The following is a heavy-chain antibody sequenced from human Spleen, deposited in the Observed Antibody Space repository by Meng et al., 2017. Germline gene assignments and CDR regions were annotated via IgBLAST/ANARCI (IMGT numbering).Heavy chain of an antibody. CDR1: GYSFSTYW. Sequence: KVSCKGSGYSFSTYWIGWVRQMPGKGLEWMGIIYPGDTDTRYSPSFQGQVTIPADKSISTAYLQWSSLKASDTAMYYCARLSDNRGYFFDNWGQGTLVTVSS. CDR3: ARLSDNRGYFFDN. V-gene: IGHV5-51*01. J-gene: IGHJ4*02. CDR2: IYPGDTDT. D-gene: IGHD3-22*01.